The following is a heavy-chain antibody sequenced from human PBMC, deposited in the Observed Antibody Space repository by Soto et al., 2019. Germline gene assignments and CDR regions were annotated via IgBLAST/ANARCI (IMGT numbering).Heavy chain of an antibody. V-gene: IGHV4-4*02. CDR2: IYRSGST. CDR1: SGSISSGSC. J-gene: IGHJ5*02. D-gene: IGHD1-1*01. CDR3: VRGVLRVAQPGKVNHVTWFDP. Sequence: QVQLQESGPGLVKPSGTLSLTCGVSSGSISSGSCGSWVRQHPGTGLEWIGEIYRSGSTNYNPSLRGRAPLSVDKSKNQFSLNRTSVTAADTAVYYCVRGVLRVAQPGKVNHVTWFDPWGHGTLVTVSS.